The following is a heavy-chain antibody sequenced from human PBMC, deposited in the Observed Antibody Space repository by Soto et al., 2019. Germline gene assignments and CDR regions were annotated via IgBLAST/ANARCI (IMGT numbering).Heavy chain of an antibody. Sequence: GGSLRLSCAASGFTFSDHYMDWVRQAPGKGLEWVGRTRNKANSYTTEYAASVKDRFTISRDDSKNSLYLQMNSLKTEDTAVYYCARVYGGYSNLDYWGQGTLVTVSS. CDR2: TRNKANSYTT. V-gene: IGHV3-72*01. CDR1: GFTFSDHY. J-gene: IGHJ4*02. CDR3: ARVYGGYSNLDY. D-gene: IGHD5-18*01.